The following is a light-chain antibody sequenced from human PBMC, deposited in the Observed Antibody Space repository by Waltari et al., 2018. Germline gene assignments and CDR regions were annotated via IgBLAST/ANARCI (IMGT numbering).Light chain of an antibody. J-gene: IGKJ2*01. Sequence: DIQITQSPSAQSASVGDTVTINCRTSRSVGGWMAWSQQKPDKAPRLLIYEASSLADGVPSRFSGSGSATEFTLTISGLQPDDFATYYCQQYNDLYSFGRGTKLEI. CDR2: EAS. CDR1: RSVGGW. CDR3: QQYNDLYS. V-gene: IGKV1-5*01.